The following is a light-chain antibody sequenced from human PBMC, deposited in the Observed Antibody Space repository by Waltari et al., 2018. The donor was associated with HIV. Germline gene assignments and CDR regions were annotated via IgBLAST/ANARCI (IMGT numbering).Light chain of an antibody. CDR2: AAS. V-gene: IGKV1-39*01. CDR3: QQGYNTPRGIT. J-gene: IGKJ5*01. CDR1: QTIGQY. Sequence: DIQMTQSPSSLSASVGDRVTITCRASQTIGQYLNWYQQKPGEAPKILIYAASTLQSGVPSRFSGSGTGTDFTLTISSLQPEDFATYFCQQGYNTPRGITFGQGTRLETK.